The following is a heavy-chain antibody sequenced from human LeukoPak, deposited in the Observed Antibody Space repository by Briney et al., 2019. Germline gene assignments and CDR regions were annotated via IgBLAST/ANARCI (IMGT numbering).Heavy chain of an antibody. CDR2: ISGSGGIT. J-gene: IGHJ6*02. Sequence: GGSLRLSCAASGFTFSSYAMSWARQAPGKGLEWVSSISGSGGITYYADSVKGRFTFSRDNSKNTLYLQMNSLRAEDTAVYYCAKGVAAGGSYYYYYGMDVWGQGTTVTVSS. CDR1: GFTFSSYA. D-gene: IGHD1-26*01. CDR3: AKGVAAGGSYYYYYGMDV. V-gene: IGHV3-23*01.